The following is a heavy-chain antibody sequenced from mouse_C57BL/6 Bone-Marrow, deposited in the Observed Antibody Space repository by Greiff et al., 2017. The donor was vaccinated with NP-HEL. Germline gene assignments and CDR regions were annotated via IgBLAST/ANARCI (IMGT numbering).Heavy chain of an antibody. CDR2: INPGSGGT. Sequence: QVQLQQSGAELVRPGTSVKVSCKASGYAFTNYLIEWVKQRPGQGLEWIGVINPGSGGTNYNEKFKGKATLTADKSSSTAYMQLSSLTSEDSAVYFCARLRLGWLPFDYWGQGTTLTVSS. V-gene: IGHV1-54*01. D-gene: IGHD2-3*01. CDR3: ARLRLGWLPFDY. J-gene: IGHJ2*01. CDR1: GYAFTNYL.